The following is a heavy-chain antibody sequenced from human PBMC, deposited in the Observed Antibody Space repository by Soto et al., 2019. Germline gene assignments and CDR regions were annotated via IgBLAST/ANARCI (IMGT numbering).Heavy chain of an antibody. Sequence: SLRLSCASSGVTFADYAMHWVRQAPGKGLEWVSGISWNSGSIGYADSVKGRFTISRDNAKNSLYLQMNSLRAEDTALYYCAKDITYYYDSSGYFDYWGQGTLVTVSS. D-gene: IGHD3-22*01. J-gene: IGHJ4*02. CDR1: GVTFADYA. CDR3: AKDITYYYDSSGYFDY. CDR2: ISWNSGSI. V-gene: IGHV3-9*01.